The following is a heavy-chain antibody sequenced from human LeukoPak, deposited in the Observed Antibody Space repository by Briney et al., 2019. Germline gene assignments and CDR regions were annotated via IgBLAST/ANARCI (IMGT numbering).Heavy chain of an antibody. V-gene: IGHV4-38-2*01. J-gene: IGHJ4*02. Sequence: SETLSLTCAASGYSISTLANWGWIRQSPGKGLEWIGSVYYGGSTYYNPSLKSRVTISVDTSKNQFYLNLTSVTAADTAVYYCASSNIVARLTNEPPLDCWGQGTLVTVSS. CDR2: VYYGGST. CDR1: GYSISTLAN. D-gene: IGHD5-12*01. CDR3: ASSNIVARLTNEPPLDC.